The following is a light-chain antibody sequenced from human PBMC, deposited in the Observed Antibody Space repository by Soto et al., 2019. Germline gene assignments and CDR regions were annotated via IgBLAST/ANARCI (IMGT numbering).Light chain of an antibody. CDR2: DAY. CDR3: QQYDNRPPWT. V-gene: IGKV3-15*01. Sequence: DTLMTQSPATLSVFPGERATLSCRASQSVSANLAWYQQKPGQAPRLLIYDAYTRATGVPDRFSGSGSGTEFTLTISSLQSEDFAIYYCQQYDNRPPWTFGQGTTVEIK. CDR1: QSVSAN. J-gene: IGKJ1*01.